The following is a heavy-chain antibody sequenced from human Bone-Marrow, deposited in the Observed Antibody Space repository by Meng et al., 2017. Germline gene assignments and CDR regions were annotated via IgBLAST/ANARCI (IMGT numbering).Heavy chain of an antibody. D-gene: IGHD4-17*01. CDR2: IYYSGST. Sequence: QSHLHEARPGPATPTHTLSLTCTVSGGSISSGNHYWSWIRQHPGKGLEYIGYIYYSGSTYYNPSLKSRVIISVDTSKNQFSLRLNSVTAADTAVYYCASLYGDSSVWYLDLWGRGTLVTVSS. CDR3: ASLYGDSSVWYLDL. CDR1: GGSISSGNHY. J-gene: IGHJ2*01. V-gene: IGHV4-31*03.